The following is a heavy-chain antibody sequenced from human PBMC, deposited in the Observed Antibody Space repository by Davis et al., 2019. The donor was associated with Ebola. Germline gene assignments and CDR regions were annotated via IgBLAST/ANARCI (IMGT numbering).Heavy chain of an antibody. J-gene: IGHJ2*01. Sequence: PGGSLRLSCAASGFTFSSYWMSWVRQAPGKGMEWVATIKQDGSEKYYVDSVKGRFTISRDNAKNSLYLQMNSLRAEDTAVYFCARDSEYSPDFGSLGYFDLWGRGTLVTVSS. V-gene: IGHV3-7*01. D-gene: IGHD5-18*01. CDR2: IKQDGSEK. CDR3: ARDSEYSPDFGSLGYFDL. CDR1: GFTFSSYW.